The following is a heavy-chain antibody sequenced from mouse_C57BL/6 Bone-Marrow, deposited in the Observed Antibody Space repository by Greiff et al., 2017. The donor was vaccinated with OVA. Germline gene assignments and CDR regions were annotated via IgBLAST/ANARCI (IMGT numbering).Heavy chain of an antibody. D-gene: IGHD1-1*02. CDR1: GYTFTSYG. J-gene: IGHJ1*03. V-gene: IGHV1-81*01. Sequence: QVQLQQSGAELARPGASVKLSCKASGYTFTSYGISWVKQRTGQGLAWIGEIYPRSGNTYYNEKFKGKATLTADKSSSTAYMELRSLTSEDSAVYFCAREGNWWLPRYFDFWGTGTTVTVSS. CDR3: AREGNWWLPRYFDF. CDR2: IYPRSGNT.